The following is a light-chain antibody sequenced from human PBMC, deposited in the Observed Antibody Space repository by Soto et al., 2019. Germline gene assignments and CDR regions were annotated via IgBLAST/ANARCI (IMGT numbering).Light chain of an antibody. V-gene: IGKV3-11*01. J-gene: IGKJ2*01. Sequence: ETVLTQSPATLSLSPGERATLSCRASQSVSSYLAWYQQKPGQAPRLLIYDASNRATGIPARFSGSGSGTDFTLTISRLEPEDFAVYYCQHYGASPKYTFGQGTKVDIK. CDR2: DAS. CDR1: QSVSSY. CDR3: QHYGASPKYT.